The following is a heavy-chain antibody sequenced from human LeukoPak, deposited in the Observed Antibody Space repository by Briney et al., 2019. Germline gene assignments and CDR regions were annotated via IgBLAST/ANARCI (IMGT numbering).Heavy chain of an antibody. CDR2: IFHTGSA. CDR3: AREESLRYFDRRFDY. D-gene: IGHD3-9*01. CDR1: GYSISSGYQ. V-gene: IGHV4-38-2*01. J-gene: IGHJ4*02. Sequence: SETLSLTCAVSGYSISSGYQWAWIRQPPGKTLEWIGSIFHTGSAHYNPSLQSRATISVDTSTNHFPVRLSSVTAADTAVYYCAREESLRYFDRRFDYWGQGTLVTVSS.